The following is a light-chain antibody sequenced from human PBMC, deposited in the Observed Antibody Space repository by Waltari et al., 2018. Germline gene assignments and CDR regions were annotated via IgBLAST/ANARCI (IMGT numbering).Light chain of an antibody. CDR3: QHYNNWPRT. Sequence: DIVMTQSPRTLSVSPGERAPLSCRASQTISNNLAWYQHHPGQAPRLLISGASTRATGVPARFSGSGSGTEFTLTISSLQSEDFAVYYCQHYNNWPRTFGQGTKVEI. CDR2: GAS. J-gene: IGKJ1*01. V-gene: IGKV3-15*01. CDR1: QTISNN.